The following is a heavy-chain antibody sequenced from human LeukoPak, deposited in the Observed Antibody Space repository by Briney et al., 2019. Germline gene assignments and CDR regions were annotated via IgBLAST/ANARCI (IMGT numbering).Heavy chain of an antibody. D-gene: IGHD6-19*01. CDR1: GFTFSGYA. CDR3: AKSPIPGIAVTGRYFDY. Sequence: GGSLRLSCAASGFTFSGYAMSWVRQAPGKGLEWVSGISGSGGTTYYADSVKGPFTISRDNSKNTLYLQMNSLRAEDTAVYYCAKSPIPGIAVTGRYFDYWGQGTLVTVSS. J-gene: IGHJ4*02. V-gene: IGHV3-23*01. CDR2: ISGSGGTT.